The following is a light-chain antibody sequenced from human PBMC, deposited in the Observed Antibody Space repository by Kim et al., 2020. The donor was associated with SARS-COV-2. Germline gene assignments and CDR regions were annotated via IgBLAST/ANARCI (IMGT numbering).Light chain of an antibody. CDR3: AARDDGLSGYV. CDR2: KND. CDR1: SSNIGSHS. J-gene: IGLJ1*01. Sequence: GQRGTISCSGSSSNIGSHSVYWYQQFPGPAPKLLIYKNDQRPSGVPDRFSGSKSGTSASLAISGLRSADEADYYCAARDDGLSGYVFGAGTKVTVL. V-gene: IGLV1-47*01.